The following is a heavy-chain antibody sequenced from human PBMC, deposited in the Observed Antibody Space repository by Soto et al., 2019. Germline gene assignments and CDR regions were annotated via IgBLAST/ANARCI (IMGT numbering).Heavy chain of an antibody. J-gene: IGHJ5*02. CDR2: IYYSGST. Sequence: QVQLQVTGPGLVKPSQTLSLTCTVSGGSISSGGYYWSWIRQHPGRGLEWIGYIYYSGSTYYNPSLTSRVTISVDTSKNQFSLKLSSVTAADTAVYYCARVFSDSSSFFDPWGQGTLVTVSS. CDR3: ARVFSDSSSFFDP. CDR1: GGSISSGGYY. V-gene: IGHV4-31*03. D-gene: IGHD6-13*01.